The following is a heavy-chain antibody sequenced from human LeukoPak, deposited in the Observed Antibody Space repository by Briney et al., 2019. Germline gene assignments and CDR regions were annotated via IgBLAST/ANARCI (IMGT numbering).Heavy chain of an antibody. V-gene: IGHV1-18*04. D-gene: IGHD3-10*01. CDR2: LSVDNGYA. CDR3: ARRSGAWYYNAMDV. CDR1: GYRFSDHG. Sequence: ASVKVSCKASGYRFSDHGISWVRQVPGQGLEWMGWLSVDNGYAKYAQRVQGRLTMTTDTSTTTAYMELRSLRPDDTAVYYCARRSGAWYYNAMDVWGQGTTVTVSS. J-gene: IGHJ6*02.